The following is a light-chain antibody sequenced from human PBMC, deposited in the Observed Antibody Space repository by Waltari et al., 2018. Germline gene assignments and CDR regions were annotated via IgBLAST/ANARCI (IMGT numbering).Light chain of an antibody. CDR2: TAS. J-gene: IGKJ1*01. V-gene: IGKV3-15*01. CDR1: QSVGIN. Sequence: EIVMTQSPAALSVSPGERATLSCRASQSVGINLAWYQQKPGQAPRLLISTASTRATGIPARFSCSGSGTEFTLTINRLQSEDSAIYYGHQYNNWPPGGTFGQGTKVELK. CDR3: HQYNNWPPGGT.